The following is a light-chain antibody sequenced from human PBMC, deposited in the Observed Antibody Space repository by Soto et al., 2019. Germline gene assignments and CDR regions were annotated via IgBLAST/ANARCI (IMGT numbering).Light chain of an antibody. V-gene: IGKV1-5*03. CDR2: KAS. CDR3: QQSYSTAT. Sequence: DIQMTQSPSTLSGSVGDRVTITCRASQTISSWLAWYQQKPGKAPKLLIYKASTLKSGVPSRFSGSGPGTEFTLTISSLQPDDFATYYCQQSYSTATFGQGTKVDI. CDR1: QTISSW. J-gene: IGKJ1*01.